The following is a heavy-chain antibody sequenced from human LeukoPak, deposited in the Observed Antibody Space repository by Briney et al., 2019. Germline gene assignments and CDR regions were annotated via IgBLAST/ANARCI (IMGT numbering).Heavy chain of an antibody. CDR3: TTRNDFWSGYFY. J-gene: IGHJ4*02. CDR1: GFTFSSNA. CDR2: IKSKTDGGTT. V-gene: IGHV3-15*01. D-gene: IGHD3-3*01. Sequence: GGSLRLSCAASGFTFSSNAMSWVRQAPGKGLEWVGRIKSKTDGGTTDYAAPVKGRFTISRDDSKNTLYLQMNSLKTEDTAVYYCTTRNDFWSGYFYWGQGTLVTVSS.